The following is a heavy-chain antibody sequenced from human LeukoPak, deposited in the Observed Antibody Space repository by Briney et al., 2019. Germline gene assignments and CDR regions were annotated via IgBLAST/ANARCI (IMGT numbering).Heavy chain of an antibody. CDR2: IIPVLGIA. CDR3: ARDLAGLLGDP. D-gene: IGHD3-10*01. Sequence: SVKVSCKASGGTFSSYAISWVRQAPGQGLEWMGRIIPVLGIANYAQKFQGRVTITADKSTSTAYMELSSLRPEDTAVYYCARDLAGLLGDPWGQGTLVTVSS. V-gene: IGHV1-69*04. CDR1: GGTFSSYA. J-gene: IGHJ5*02.